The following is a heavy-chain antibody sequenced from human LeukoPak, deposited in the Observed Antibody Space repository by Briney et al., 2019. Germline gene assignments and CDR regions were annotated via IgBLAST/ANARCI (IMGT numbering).Heavy chain of an antibody. D-gene: IGHD1-26*01. CDR3: VSLSESVGWNYYYGMDV. V-gene: IGHV4-39*07. Sequence: SETLYLTCTVSGGSISSYSRGWIRQPPGKGLEWIGSDLYSGTTHYSPSLRGRVSISLDTSKNQFSLKLTSVTAADTAVYYCVSLSESVGWNYYYGMDVWGQGTTVIVSS. CDR1: GGSISSYS. CDR2: DLYSGTT. J-gene: IGHJ6*02.